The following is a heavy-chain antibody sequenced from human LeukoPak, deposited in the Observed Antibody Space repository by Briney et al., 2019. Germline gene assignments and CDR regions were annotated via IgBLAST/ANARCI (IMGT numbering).Heavy chain of an antibody. CDR2: IKQDGSEK. J-gene: IGHJ6*03. V-gene: IGHV3-7*01. Sequence: PGGSLRLSCAASGFTFSSYWMSWVRQAPGKGLEWVANIKQDGSEKYYVDSVKGRFTISRDNAKNSLYLQMNSLRAEDTAVYYCARATGGYDYYYYYYMDVWGKGTTVTVSS. CDR3: ARATGGYDYYYYYYMDV. D-gene: IGHD5-12*01. CDR1: GFTFSSYW.